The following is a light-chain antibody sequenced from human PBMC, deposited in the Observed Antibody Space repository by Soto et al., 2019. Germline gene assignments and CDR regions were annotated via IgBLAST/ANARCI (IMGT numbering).Light chain of an antibody. Sequence: DIQMTQSLSTLSASVGDRVTITCRASQSISSWLAWYQQKPGKAPKLLIYKASTLESGVPSRFSGSGSGTEFPLTISSLQSDDFATYYCQQYNSYPLTVGGGTKVEIK. V-gene: IGKV1-5*03. CDR1: QSISSW. CDR3: QQYNSYPLT. J-gene: IGKJ4*01. CDR2: KAS.